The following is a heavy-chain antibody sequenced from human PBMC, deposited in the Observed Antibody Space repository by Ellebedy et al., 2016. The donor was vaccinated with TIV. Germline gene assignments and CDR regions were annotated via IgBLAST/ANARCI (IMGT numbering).Heavy chain of an antibody. CDR1: GGSISSYY. CDR3: ARGYCSSISCFDY. CDR2: INYSGST. D-gene: IGHD2-2*01. V-gene: IGHV4-59*13. J-gene: IGHJ4*02. Sequence: SETLSLXCTVSGGSISSYYWSWVRQPPGKGLEWIGYINYSGSTNYNPSLKSRVTISVDTSKNQFSLKLSSVTAADSAVYYCARGYCSSISCFDYWGQGTLVTVSS.